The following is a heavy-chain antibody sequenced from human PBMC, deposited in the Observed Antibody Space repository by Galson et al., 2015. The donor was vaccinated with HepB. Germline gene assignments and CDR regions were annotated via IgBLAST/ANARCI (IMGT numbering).Heavy chain of an antibody. CDR2: IDPSDSST. J-gene: IGHJ5*02. D-gene: IGHD3-9*01. V-gene: IGHV5-10-1*01. CDR3: ALDYDILTTYRYKTFDP. Sequence: QSGAEVKKPGESLSISCQGSGYSFTTYWISWVRQMPGKGLEWMGKIDPSDSSTNYSPSFQGHVTMSVDKSINTAYLQWSSLQASDTAIYYCALDYDILTTYRYKTFDPWGQGTLVTVSS. CDR1: GYSFTTYW.